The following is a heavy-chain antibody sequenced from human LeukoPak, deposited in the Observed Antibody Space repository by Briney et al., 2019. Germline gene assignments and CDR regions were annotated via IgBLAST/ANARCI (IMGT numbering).Heavy chain of an antibody. V-gene: IGHV3-48*04. J-gene: IGHJ5*02. CDR3: ARSPSFKGWFDP. CDR2: ISSHGSTI. D-gene: IGHD3-3*02. CDR1: GFTFSSYG. Sequence: GGSLRLSCAASGFTFSSYGMNWVRQAPGKGLEWVSYISSHGSTIYYADSVQGRFTISRDNAKNSLYLQMNSLRAEDTAVYYCARSPSFKGWFDPWGQGTLVTVSS.